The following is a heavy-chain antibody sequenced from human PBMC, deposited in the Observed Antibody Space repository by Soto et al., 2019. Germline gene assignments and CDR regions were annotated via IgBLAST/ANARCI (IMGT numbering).Heavy chain of an antibody. CDR1: GHTFTNYG. V-gene: IGHV1-18*01. CDR3: ARPQNDILTDSYTNYFDS. Sequence: QVQLVQSGAEVKKPGASVKVSCKASGHTFTNYGLTWVRQAPGQGPEWVGWISAYNGNTHYAQKLQGRVAMTTDTSTSTAYMELRSLSSDDTAVYYCARPQNDILTDSYTNYFDSWGQGTPVTVSS. J-gene: IGHJ4*02. D-gene: IGHD3-9*01. CDR2: ISAYNGNT.